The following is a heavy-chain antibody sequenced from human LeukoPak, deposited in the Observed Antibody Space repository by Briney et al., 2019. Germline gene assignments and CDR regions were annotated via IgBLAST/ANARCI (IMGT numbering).Heavy chain of an antibody. V-gene: IGHV3-23*01. CDR2: ISGSGVTT. J-gene: IGHJ6*02. CDR3: AKGGRILLKNFGLDV. Sequence: GGSLRLSCVASGFTFYSNVMSWVRHAHRRGLGWVSAISGSGVTTFHADSMKGRFTIARDNSKNTLYLQMNSLRAEDTAVYYCAKGGRILLKNFGLDVWGQGTTVTVSS. CDR1: GFTFYSNV. D-gene: IGHD2/OR15-2a*01.